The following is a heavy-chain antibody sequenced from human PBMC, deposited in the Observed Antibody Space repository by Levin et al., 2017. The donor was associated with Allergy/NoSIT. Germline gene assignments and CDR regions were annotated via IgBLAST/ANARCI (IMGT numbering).Heavy chain of an antibody. CDR2: IHVSGYT. Sequence: KPSETLSLTCTVSDDSINNYYWTWIRQSAGKGLEWLGRIHVSGYTKYSPSLKSRVSMSIATSKSQFSLKLTSVTAADTAIYFCAGDSYDVRGYPIDHWGQGILVTVSS. CDR1: DDSINNYY. J-gene: IGHJ4*02. D-gene: IGHD3-22*01. CDR3: AGDSYDVRGYPIDH. V-gene: IGHV4-4*07.